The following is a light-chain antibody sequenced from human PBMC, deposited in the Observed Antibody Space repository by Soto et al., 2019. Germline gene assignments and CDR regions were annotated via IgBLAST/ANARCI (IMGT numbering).Light chain of an antibody. CDR3: RSYTSSSTDV. CDR1: RSDVGTYNY. V-gene: IGLV2-14*01. J-gene: IGLJ1*01. CDR2: EVS. Sequence: QSALTQPASVSGSPGQSITISCTGTRSDVGTYNYGSWYQLHPDKAPKLMVYEVSNRHSGVSNRFSGSKSGNTASLTISGLQAEDEADDHCRSYTSSSTDVFGTGTKLTVL.